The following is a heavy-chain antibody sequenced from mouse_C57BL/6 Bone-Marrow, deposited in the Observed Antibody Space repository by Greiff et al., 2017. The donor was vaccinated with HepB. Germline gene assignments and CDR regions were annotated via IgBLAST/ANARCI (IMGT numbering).Heavy chain of an antibody. J-gene: IGHJ3*01. CDR2: SRNKANDYTT. D-gene: IGHD2-5*01. CDR1: GFTFSDFY. Sequence: EVQLVESGGGLVQSGRSLRLSCATSGFTFSDFYMEWVRQAPGKGLEWIAASRNKANDYTTEYSASVKGRFIVSRDTSQSILYLQMNALRAEDTAINYCARDEYYSNPVAYWGQGTLVTVSA. V-gene: IGHV7-1*01. CDR3: ARDEYYSNPVAY.